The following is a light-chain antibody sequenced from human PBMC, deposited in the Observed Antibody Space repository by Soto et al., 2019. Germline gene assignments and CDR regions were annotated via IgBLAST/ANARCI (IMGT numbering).Light chain of an antibody. Sequence: DIQMTQSPSSLSASIGDRITITCRATQDIRNNLAWFQKKPGKAPKSLIYAASILQSGVPSMFSGSVYGTYFTLTISSRQPEDVATYYCQQYERYPLTFAGGTKVEI. CDR2: AAS. V-gene: IGKV1-16*01. CDR1: QDIRNN. CDR3: QQYERYPLT. J-gene: IGKJ4*01.